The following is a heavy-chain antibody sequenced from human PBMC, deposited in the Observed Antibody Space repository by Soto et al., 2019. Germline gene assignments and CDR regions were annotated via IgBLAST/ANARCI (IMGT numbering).Heavy chain of an antibody. V-gene: IGHV4-59*08. CDR3: AGHLTLWSRAFDI. J-gene: IGHJ3*02. CDR1: GGSISSYY. CDR2: IYYSGRT. D-gene: IGHD5-18*01. Sequence: QVQLQESGPGLVKPSETLSLTCTVSGGSISSYYWSWIRQPPGKGLEWIGYIYYSGRTNYKPSLTSRDTISVDTAINQFSVQLSSVTAADTAVYYCAGHLTLWSRAFDIWGQGTMVIVSS.